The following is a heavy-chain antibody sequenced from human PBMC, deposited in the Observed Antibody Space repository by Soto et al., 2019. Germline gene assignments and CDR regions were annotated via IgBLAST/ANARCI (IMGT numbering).Heavy chain of an antibody. CDR1: GLTFRNDG. V-gene: IGHV3-33*01. J-gene: IGHJ3*01. Sequence: QVQLVESGGGVVQPERSLRLSCVATGLTFRNDGIHWVRQAPGRGLEWVAVIWHDGSQKYSADSVRGRFTISRDNSKNTVYLQMNSLRAEDTAVYYCEGRDDPFHVWGQGTMVTVSS. CDR3: EGRDDPFHV. CDR2: IWHDGSQK.